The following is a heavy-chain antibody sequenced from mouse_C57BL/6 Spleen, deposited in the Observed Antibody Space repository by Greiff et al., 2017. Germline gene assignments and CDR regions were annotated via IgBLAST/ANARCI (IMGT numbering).Heavy chain of an antibody. Sequence: QVQLQQPGAELVKPGASVKLSCKASGYTFTSYWMHWVKQRPGQGLEWIGMIHPNSGSTNYNEKFKSKATLTVDKSSSTAYRQLSSLTSEDSAVYYCAETAQATGAWFAYWGQGTLVTVSA. V-gene: IGHV1-64*01. D-gene: IGHD3-2*02. CDR3: AETAQATGAWFAY. CDR2: IHPNSGST. CDR1: GYTFTSYW. J-gene: IGHJ3*01.